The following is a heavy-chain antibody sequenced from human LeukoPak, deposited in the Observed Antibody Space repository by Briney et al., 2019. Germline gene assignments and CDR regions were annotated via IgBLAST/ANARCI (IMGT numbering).Heavy chain of an antibody. Sequence: PGGSLRLSCAASGFTFSSYAMHWVRQAPGKGLEWVAVISYDGSNKYYADSVKGRFTISRDNSKNTLYLQMNSLRAEDTAVYYCARDSIAAAGTNAFDIWGQGTMVTVSS. CDR1: GFTFSSYA. CDR2: ISYDGSNK. J-gene: IGHJ3*02. D-gene: IGHD6-13*01. CDR3: ARDSIAAAGTNAFDI. V-gene: IGHV3-30*04.